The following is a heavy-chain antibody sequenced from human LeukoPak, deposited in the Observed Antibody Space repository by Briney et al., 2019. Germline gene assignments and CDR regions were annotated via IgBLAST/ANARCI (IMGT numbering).Heavy chain of an antibody. CDR3: ARSNDYGDYLVKGYFDY. D-gene: IGHD4-17*01. Sequence: VASVKVSCKASGYTFTGYYMHWVRQAPGQGLEWMGRINPNSGGTNYAQKFQGRVTMTRDTSISTAYMELSRLRSDDTAVYYCARSNDYGDYLVKGYFDYWGQGTLVTVSS. CDR2: INPNSGGT. V-gene: IGHV1-2*06. J-gene: IGHJ4*02. CDR1: GYTFTGYY.